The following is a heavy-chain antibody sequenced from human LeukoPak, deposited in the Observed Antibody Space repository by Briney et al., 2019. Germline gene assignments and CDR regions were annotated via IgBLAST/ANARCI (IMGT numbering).Heavy chain of an antibody. CDR1: GFTFSGSW. CDR2: INQDGSAK. J-gene: IGHJ4*02. V-gene: IGHV3-7*01. CDR3: ARELSWSGRDY. D-gene: IGHD3-3*01. Sequence: PGGSLRLSCAASGFTFSGSWMSWVRQAPGKGLEWVANINQDGSAKNYLDSVEGRFTISIDRGKNSLYLQMNSLRDEDTAVYYCARELSWSGRDYWGQGTLVTVSS.